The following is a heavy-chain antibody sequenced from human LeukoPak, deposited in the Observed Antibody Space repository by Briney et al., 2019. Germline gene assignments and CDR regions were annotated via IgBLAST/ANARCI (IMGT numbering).Heavy chain of an antibody. Sequence: PGGSLRLSCAASGFTFSSYGMLWVRQAPGKGLEWVAVISYDGSNKYYADSVKGRFTISRDNSKNTLYLQMNSLRAEDTAVYYCAKVLYSSSWYSSTGNDAFDIWGQGTMVTVSS. CDR1: GFTFSSYG. CDR3: AKVLYSSSWYSSTGNDAFDI. D-gene: IGHD6-13*01. CDR2: ISYDGSNK. J-gene: IGHJ3*02. V-gene: IGHV3-30*18.